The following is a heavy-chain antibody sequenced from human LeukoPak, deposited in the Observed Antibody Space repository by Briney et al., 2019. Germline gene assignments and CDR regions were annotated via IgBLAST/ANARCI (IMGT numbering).Heavy chain of an antibody. CDR3: ATDLLGRPYYYGIDV. CDR2: IYSDGST. J-gene: IGHJ6*02. D-gene: IGHD1-26*01. V-gene: IGHV3-53*01. CDR1: GFIDSNNY. Sequence: GGSLRLSCAPSGFIDSNNYMSWVRQAPGKGLEWVSVIYSDGSTYFADSVKGRFTISRDNSKNTLYLQMNSLRAEDTAVYYCATDLLGRPYYYGIDVWGPGATVTVSS.